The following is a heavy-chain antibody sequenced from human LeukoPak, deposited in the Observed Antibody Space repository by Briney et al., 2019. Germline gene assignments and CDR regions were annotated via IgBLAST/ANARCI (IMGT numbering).Heavy chain of an antibody. CDR2: IGISGDT. D-gene: IGHD1-1*01. CDR3: AKSRKSDNYQGDAFDL. V-gene: IGHV3-13*01. CDR1: EFAFNRYG. J-gene: IGHJ3*01. Sequence: GGSLRLSCAASEFAFNRYGMHWVRQAVGKGLEWVSAIGISGDTYYSDSVRGRFVVSRENARNSMFLQMSSPRVGDTAVYYCAKSRKSDNYQGDAFDLWGQGTVVIVSS.